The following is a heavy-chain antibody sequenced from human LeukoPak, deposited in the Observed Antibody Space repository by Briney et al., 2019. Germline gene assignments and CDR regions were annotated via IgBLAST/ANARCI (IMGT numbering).Heavy chain of an antibody. CDR3: DAIRYSDWLLYLF. CDR1: GGSFSGYY. D-gene: IGHD3-9*01. V-gene: IGHV4-34*01. J-gene: IGHJ4*02. CDR2: INHSGST. Sequence: SATLSLTCAVYGGSFSGYYWSWIRQPPGKGLEWIGEINHSGSTNYNPSLKSRVTISVDTSKNQFSLKLSSVTAADTFFQAEDAIRYSDWLLYLFWGQGTLVTVSS.